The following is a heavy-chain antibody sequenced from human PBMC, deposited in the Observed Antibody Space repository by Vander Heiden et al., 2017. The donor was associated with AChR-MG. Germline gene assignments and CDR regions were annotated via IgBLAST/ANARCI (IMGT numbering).Heavy chain of an antibody. D-gene: IGHD4-17*01. CDR3: ARDSATVTSRSLGY. J-gene: IGHJ4*02. Sequence: EVQLVESGGGLVQPGGSLRPSCAASGLTFSSYWMSWVRQAPGKGLEWVANIKQDGSEKYYVDSVKGRFTISRDNAKNSLYLQMNSLRAEDTAVYYCARDSATVTSRSLGYWGQGTLVTVSS. CDR1: GLTFSSYW. V-gene: IGHV3-7*01. CDR2: IKQDGSEK.